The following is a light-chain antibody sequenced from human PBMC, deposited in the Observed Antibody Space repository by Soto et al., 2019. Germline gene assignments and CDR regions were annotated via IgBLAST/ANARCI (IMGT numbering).Light chain of an antibody. CDR3: QQYHIYPWT. CDR2: KAS. Sequence: DIPMTQSPSTLSASVGDRVTITCRASETIVTWLAWYQQKPGKAPKLLMYKASSLETGVPSRFSGSGSGTEFTLTISSLQPDDFATYFCQQYHIYPWTFGQGTKVDIK. J-gene: IGKJ1*01. V-gene: IGKV1-5*03. CDR1: ETIVTW.